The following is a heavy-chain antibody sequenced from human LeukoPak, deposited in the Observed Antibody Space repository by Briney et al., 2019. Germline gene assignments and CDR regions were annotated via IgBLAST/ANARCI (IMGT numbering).Heavy chain of an antibody. J-gene: IGHJ5*02. CDR3: AKTPTRITGTTLVAP. CDR1: GFTFSSYA. Sequence: GGSLRLSCAASGFTFSSYAMSWVRQAPGKGPEWVSAISGSGGSTYYADSVKGRFTISRDNSKNTLYLQMNSLRAEDTAVYYCAKTPTRITGTTLVAPWGQGTLVTVSS. CDR2: ISGSGGST. V-gene: IGHV3-23*01. D-gene: IGHD1-7*01.